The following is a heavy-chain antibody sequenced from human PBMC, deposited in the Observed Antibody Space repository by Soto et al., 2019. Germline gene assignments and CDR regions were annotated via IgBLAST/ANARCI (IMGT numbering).Heavy chain of an antibody. D-gene: IGHD1-26*01. CDR3: ARASVDSGSYYAY. J-gene: IGHJ4*02. V-gene: IGHV1-18*01. CDR2: ISTYNGNA. CDR1: GYTFTSYG. Sequence: ASVKVSCKASGYTFTSYGLSWVRQAPGQGLEWMGWISTYNGNANYAQRLRGRVTMTTDTSTSTAYMELRSLRSDDTAVYYCARASVDSGSYYAYWGQGTLVTVSS.